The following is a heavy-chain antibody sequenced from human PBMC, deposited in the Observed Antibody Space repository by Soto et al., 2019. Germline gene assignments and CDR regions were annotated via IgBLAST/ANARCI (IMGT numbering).Heavy chain of an antibody. Sequence: PSETLSLTCTVSGGSISSGGYYWSWIRQHPGKGLEWIGYIYYSGSTYYNPSLKSRVTISVDTSKNQFSLRLSSVTAADTAVYYCARGPLGYCSGGSYYPRGYWFDPWGQGTLVTVSS. D-gene: IGHD2-15*01. CDR3: ARGPLGYCSGGSYYPRGYWFDP. V-gene: IGHV4-31*03. CDR2: IYYSGST. CDR1: GGSISSGGYY. J-gene: IGHJ5*02.